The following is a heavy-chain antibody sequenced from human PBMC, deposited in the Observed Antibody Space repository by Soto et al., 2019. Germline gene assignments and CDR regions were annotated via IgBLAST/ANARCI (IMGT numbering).Heavy chain of an antibody. CDR3: AKDGTAMIVEGWFDP. Sequence: EVQLLESGGGLVQPGGSLRLSCAASGFTFSSYAMSWVRQAPGKGLEWVSAISGSGGSTYYADSVKGRFTISRDNSKNTRYLQMNSVRAEDTAVYYCAKDGTAMIVEGWFDPWGQGTLVTVSS. V-gene: IGHV3-23*01. D-gene: IGHD3-22*01. J-gene: IGHJ5*02. CDR1: GFTFSSYA. CDR2: ISGSGGST.